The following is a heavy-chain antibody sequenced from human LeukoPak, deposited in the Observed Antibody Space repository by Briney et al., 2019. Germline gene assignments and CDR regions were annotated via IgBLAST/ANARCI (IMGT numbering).Heavy chain of an antibody. CDR2: ISNVGRSK. D-gene: IGHD4-17*01. V-gene: IGHV3-23*01. CDR3: AKDRDDYGDADY. CDR1: GFTFRNYA. J-gene: IGHJ4*02. Sequence: GGSLRLSCAPSGFTFRNYAMSWVRQAPGKGLEWVSGISNVGRSKYYADSVKGRFTISRDNSKNTVHLQMNSLRAEDTAVYYCAKDRDDYGDADYWGRGTLVGVSS.